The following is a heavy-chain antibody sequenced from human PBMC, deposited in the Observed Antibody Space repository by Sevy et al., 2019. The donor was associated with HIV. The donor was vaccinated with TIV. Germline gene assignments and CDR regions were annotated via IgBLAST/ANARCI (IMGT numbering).Heavy chain of an antibody. CDR1: GFSFSTHA. D-gene: IGHD6-19*01. CDR2: ISYDGTAK. J-gene: IGHJ4*02. Sequence: GSLRLSCAASGFSFSTHAMHWVRQAPGKGLDWVALISYDGTAKYYADSVKGRFTVSRDDSKNTLYLQMNSLRPEDSAVYYCAREGGNTSDWTPGNYWGQGTQVTVSS. V-gene: IGHV3-30-3*01. CDR3: AREGGNTSDWTPGNY.